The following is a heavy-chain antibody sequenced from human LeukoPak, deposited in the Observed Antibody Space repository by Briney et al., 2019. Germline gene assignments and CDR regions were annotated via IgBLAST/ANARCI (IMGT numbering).Heavy chain of an antibody. CDR2: ISSSSSYI. CDR1: GFTFSSYS. V-gene: IGHV3-21*04. D-gene: IGHD6-19*01. CDR3: ARAGSTGWYHFDY. Sequence: GGSLRLSCAASGFTFSSYSMNWVRQAPGKGLEWVSSISSSSSYIYYADSVKGRFTISRDNAKNSLYLQMNSLRAEDTAVYYCARAGSTGWYHFDYWGQGTQVTVSS. J-gene: IGHJ4*02.